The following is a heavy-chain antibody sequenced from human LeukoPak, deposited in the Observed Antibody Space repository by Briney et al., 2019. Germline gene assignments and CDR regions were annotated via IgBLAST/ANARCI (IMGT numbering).Heavy chain of an antibody. CDR3: ARGSVGYYVSSGYYL. Sequence: SQTLSLTCTVSGGSISSGGYYWSWIRQPPGKGLEWIGEINHSGSTNYNPSLKSRVTISVDTSKNQFSLKLSSVTAADTAVYYCARGSVGYYVSSGYYLWGQGTLVTVSS. CDR1: GGSISSGGYY. V-gene: IGHV4-30-2*01. J-gene: IGHJ5*02. D-gene: IGHD3-22*01. CDR2: INHSGST.